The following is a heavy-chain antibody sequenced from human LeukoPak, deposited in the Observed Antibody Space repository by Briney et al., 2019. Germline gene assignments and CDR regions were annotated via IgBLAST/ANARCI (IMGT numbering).Heavy chain of an antibody. CDR1: GGSISSGDYY. CDR3: ARAGYYYDSSGPPGY. D-gene: IGHD3-22*01. V-gene: IGHV4-30-4*08. CDR2: IYYSGST. Sequence: PSETLSLTCTVSGGSISSGDYYWSWIRQPPGKGLQWIGYIYYSGSTYYNPSLKSRVTISVDISKTQFSLKLSSVTAADTAVYYCARAGYYYDSSGPPGYWGQGTLVTASS. J-gene: IGHJ4*02.